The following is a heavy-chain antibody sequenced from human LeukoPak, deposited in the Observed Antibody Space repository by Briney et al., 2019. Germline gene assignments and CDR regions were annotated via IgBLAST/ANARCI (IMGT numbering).Heavy chain of an antibody. V-gene: IGHV4-30-4*01. CDR3: ARDGASSSGWIRSYYYYGMDV. Sequence: PSETLSLTCTVSGGSISSGDYYWSWIRQPPGKGLEWIGYIYYSGSTYYNPSLKSRVTISVDTSKNQFSLKLSSVTAADTAVYYCARDGASSSGWIRSYYYYGMDVWGQGTTVTVSS. J-gene: IGHJ6*02. CDR2: IYYSGST. CDR1: GGSISSGDYY. D-gene: IGHD6-19*01.